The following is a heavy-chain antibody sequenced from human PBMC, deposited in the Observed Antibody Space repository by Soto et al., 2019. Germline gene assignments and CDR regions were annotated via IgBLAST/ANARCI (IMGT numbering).Heavy chain of an antibody. D-gene: IGHD3-10*01. Sequence: EVQLLESGGGLVQPGGSLRLSCAASGFTFSSYAMSWVRQAPGKGLEWVSGISGSGSSTYYADCVKGRFTISRDNSKNTLYLQMNSLRAEDTAVYYCAKDVTMVRGELFEYWGQGTLVTVSS. CDR1: GFTFSSYA. J-gene: IGHJ4*02. CDR2: ISGSGSST. CDR3: AKDVTMVRGELFEY. V-gene: IGHV3-23*01.